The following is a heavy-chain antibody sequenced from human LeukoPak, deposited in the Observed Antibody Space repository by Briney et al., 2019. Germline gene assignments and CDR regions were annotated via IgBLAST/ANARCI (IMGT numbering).Heavy chain of an antibody. D-gene: IGHD3-10*01. CDR2: ISWNSGSI. CDR1: GFTFDDYA. Sequence: GRSLRLSCAASGFTFDDYAMHWVRQAPGKGLEWVSGISWNSGSIGYADSVKGRFTISRDNAKNTLYLQMNSLRAEDTAVYYCARVQILWFGELYGGAFDIWGQGTMVTVSS. V-gene: IGHV3-9*01. CDR3: ARVQILWFGELYGGAFDI. J-gene: IGHJ3*02.